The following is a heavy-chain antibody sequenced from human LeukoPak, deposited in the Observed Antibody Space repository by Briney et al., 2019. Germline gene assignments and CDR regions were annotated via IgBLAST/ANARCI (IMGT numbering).Heavy chain of an antibody. V-gene: IGHV4-30-4*07. D-gene: IGHD6-13*01. CDR3: ARGTAGYSSTWYSPPYNWFDP. CDR1: GGSISSGGYS. CDR2: TYYSGST. J-gene: IGHJ5*02. Sequence: SETLSLTCAVSGGSISSGGYSWSWIRQPPGKGLEWIGYTYYSGSTYYNPSLKSRVTISVDTSKNQFSLKLSSVTAADTAVYYCARGTAGYSSTWYSPPYNWFDPWGQGTLVSVSS.